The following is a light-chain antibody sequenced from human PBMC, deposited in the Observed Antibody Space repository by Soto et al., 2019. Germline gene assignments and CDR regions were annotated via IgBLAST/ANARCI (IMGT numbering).Light chain of an antibody. CDR1: RGIGDA. CDR3: QQYDTLPPYT. V-gene: IGKV1-33*01. J-gene: IGKJ2*01. CDR2: DAS. Sequence: IQMTPSPSSLSASVGDSVTITCRPSRGIGDALAWYQQKPGKAPRLLIYDASNLEIGVPSRFSGSGSGTDFTFTISNLQPEDIATYYCQQYDTLPPYTFGQGTKV.